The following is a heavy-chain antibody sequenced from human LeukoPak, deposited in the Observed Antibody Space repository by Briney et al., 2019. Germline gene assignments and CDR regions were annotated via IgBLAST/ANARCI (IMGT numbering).Heavy chain of an antibody. D-gene: IGHD4-17*01. CDR3: ARGIVYGDFGRFDY. J-gene: IGHJ4*02. CDR1: WGSIESYY. Sequence: PSETLSLTCTLSWGSIESYYWSWIRQSPGKGLEWIGYIFYGGSTNYNPSLKSRVTISVDTSKNQFSLKLNSVTAADTAFYYCARGIVYGDFGRFDYWGQGTLVTVSS. CDR2: IFYGGST. V-gene: IGHV4-59*01.